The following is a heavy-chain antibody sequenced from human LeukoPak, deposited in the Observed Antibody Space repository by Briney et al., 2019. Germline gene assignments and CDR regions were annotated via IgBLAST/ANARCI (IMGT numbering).Heavy chain of an antibody. CDR1: GYSFPSYW. D-gene: IGHD6-13*01. Sequence: GESLKISCKGSGYSFPSYWIGWVRQMPGKGVELIGIIYPGYSDTRYSPSFQGQVTISADKSISTAYLQWNSLKASDTAMYYCARRSSSSWYYGDVWGKGTTVTVSS. V-gene: IGHV5-51*01. J-gene: IGHJ6*04. CDR2: IYPGYSDT. CDR3: ARRSSSSWYYGDV.